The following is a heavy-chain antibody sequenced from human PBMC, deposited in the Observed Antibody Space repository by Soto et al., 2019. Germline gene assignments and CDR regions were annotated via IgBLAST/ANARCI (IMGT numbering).Heavy chain of an antibody. D-gene: IGHD3-16*01. Sequence: WVKVSCKAPGGTFSSYAISWVRQAPGQGLEWMGGIIPIFGTADYAQKFQGRVTITADDFTSTAYMELSSLRSEDTAVYYCARHLGGNHYYYGMDVWGQGTTVTVSS. J-gene: IGHJ6*02. V-gene: IGHV1-69*01. CDR3: ARHLGGNHYYYGMDV. CDR1: GGTFSSYA. CDR2: IIPIFGTA.